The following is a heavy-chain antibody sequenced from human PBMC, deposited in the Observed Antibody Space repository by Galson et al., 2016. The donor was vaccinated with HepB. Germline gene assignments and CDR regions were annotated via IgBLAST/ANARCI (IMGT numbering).Heavy chain of an antibody. CDR2: VFYTGST. Sequence: TLSLTCTVSGGSINTGGFYWNWIRQHPGKGLEWLGYVFYTGSTYHNPSLKSRLTISIDTSKNQFFLRLRSVTAADTAIYYCVREGDRPRLRPEGGRHGLDVWGQGAMVTVSS. D-gene: IGHD5-12*01. J-gene: IGHJ6*02. V-gene: IGHV4-31*03. CDR1: GGSINTGGFY. CDR3: VREGDRPRLRPEGGRHGLDV.